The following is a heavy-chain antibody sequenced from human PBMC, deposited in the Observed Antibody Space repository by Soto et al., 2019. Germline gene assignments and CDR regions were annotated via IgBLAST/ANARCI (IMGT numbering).Heavy chain of an antibody. CDR1: GDTFSSFA. V-gene: IGHV1-69*06. CDR2: IIPLFRTV. CDR3: ARTIIKQDGTSRYYYNGMDV. D-gene: IGHD2-2*01. Sequence: ASVKVSCKASGDTFSSFAITWVRRAPGQGLQWMGGIIPLFRTVNYAQKFQDRVTITADKSTSTAYMEVSSLRSEDTAIYYCARTIIKQDGTSRYYYNGMDVWGQGTTVTVSS. J-gene: IGHJ6*02.